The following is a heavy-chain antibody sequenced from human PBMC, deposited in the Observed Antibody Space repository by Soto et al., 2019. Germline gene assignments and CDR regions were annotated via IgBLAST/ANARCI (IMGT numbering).Heavy chain of an antibody. Sequence: EVQLVESGGGLVQPGGSLRLSCAASGFTFSNYWMYWVRQAPGKGLEWVSRINSDGSVSSHADSVKGRFTISSDTVKNTLYLHMDSLRAEERAVYYCVRGDCVGGTCYSLAGSFCYYMAVWGKGTTVTVFS. J-gene: IGHJ6*03. CDR2: INSDGSVS. CDR3: VRGDCVGGTCYSLAGSFCYYMAV. CDR1: GFTFSNYW. V-gene: IGHV3-74*02. D-gene: IGHD2-15*01.